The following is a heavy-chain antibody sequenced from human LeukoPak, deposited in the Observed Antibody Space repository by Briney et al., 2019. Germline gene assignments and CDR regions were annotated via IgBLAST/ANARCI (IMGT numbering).Heavy chain of an antibody. D-gene: IGHD6-13*01. Sequence: RTSEALSLTCTVSGGSISSYYWSWIRQPPGKGLEWIGYIYYSGSTSYNPSLKSRVTISVDTSKNQFSLKLSSVTAADTAVYYCAGSSPIFDYWGQGTLVTVSS. CDR1: GGSISSYY. CDR3: AGSSPIFDY. CDR2: IYYSGST. V-gene: IGHV4-59*01. J-gene: IGHJ4*02.